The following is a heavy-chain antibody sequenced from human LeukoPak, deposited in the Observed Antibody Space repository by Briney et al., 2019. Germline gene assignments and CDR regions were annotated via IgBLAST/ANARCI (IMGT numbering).Heavy chain of an antibody. CDR3: ARAVDAALRDLDY. CDR1: GDTFSSYA. Sequence: ASVKVSCKASGDTFSSYAISWVRQAPGQGLEWMGGIIPIFGTANYAQKFQGRVTITTDESTSTAYMELSSLRSDDTAVFYCARAVDAALRDLDYWGQGTLVTVSS. V-gene: IGHV1-69*05. J-gene: IGHJ4*02. D-gene: IGHD5-18*01. CDR2: IIPIFGTA.